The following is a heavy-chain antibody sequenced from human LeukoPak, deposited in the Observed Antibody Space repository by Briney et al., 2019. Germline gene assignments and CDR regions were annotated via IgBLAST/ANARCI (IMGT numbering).Heavy chain of an antibody. D-gene: IGHD1-1*01. CDR1: GGSISSYY. CDR3: ASTFAVRGWFDP. V-gene: IGHV4-59*01. CDR2: IYYSGST. J-gene: IGHJ5*02. Sequence: PSETLSLTCTVSGGSISSYYWSWIRQPPGKGLEWIGYIYYSGSTNYNSSLKSRLTISVDTSKNQFSLKLSSVTAADTAVYYCASTFAVRGWFDPWGQGTLVTVSS.